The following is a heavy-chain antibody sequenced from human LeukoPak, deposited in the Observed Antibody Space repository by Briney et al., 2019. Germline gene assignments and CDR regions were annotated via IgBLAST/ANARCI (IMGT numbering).Heavy chain of an antibody. CDR2: INYSGST. D-gene: IGHD6-13*01. CDR1: GGSFSGYY. Sequence: SEPLSLTCAVYGGSFSGYYWSWIRQPPGKGLEWIGEINYSGSTNYNPSLKSRVTISVDTSKNQFSLKLSSVTAADTAVYYCARRGSSWYSASWFDPWGQGTLVTVSS. CDR3: ARRGSSWYSASWFDP. J-gene: IGHJ5*02. V-gene: IGHV4-34*01.